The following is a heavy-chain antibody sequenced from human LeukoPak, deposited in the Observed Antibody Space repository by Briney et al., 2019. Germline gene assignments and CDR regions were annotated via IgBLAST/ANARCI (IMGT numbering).Heavy chain of an antibody. CDR3: ARDFSSSWYADAFDI. CDR2: ISSSSSYI. V-gene: IGHV3-21*01. D-gene: IGHD6-13*01. J-gene: IGHJ3*02. Sequence: GGSLRLSCAASGFAFSSYSMNWVRQAPGKGLEWVSSISSSSSYIYYADSVKGRFTISRDNAKNSLYLQMNSLRAEDTAVYYCARDFSSSWYADAFDIWGQGTMVTVSS. CDR1: GFAFSSYS.